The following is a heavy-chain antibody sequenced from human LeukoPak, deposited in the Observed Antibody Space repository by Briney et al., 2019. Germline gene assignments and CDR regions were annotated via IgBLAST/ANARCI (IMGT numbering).Heavy chain of an antibody. CDR2: ISANSGNT. V-gene: IGHV1-18*01. CDR1: GYTFTDNG. J-gene: IGHJ4*02. D-gene: IGHD5-24*01. Sequence: ASVKVSCKASGYTFTDNGISWVRQAPGEGIEWMGWISANSGNTIFVQKFQGRVSMTTDTSSSTAYMELKSLRSDDTAIYYCARDRDYRFDYWGQGALVTVPS. CDR3: ARDRDYRFDY.